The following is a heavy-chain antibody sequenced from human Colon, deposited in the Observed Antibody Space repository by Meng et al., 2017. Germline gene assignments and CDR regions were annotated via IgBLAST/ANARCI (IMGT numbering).Heavy chain of an antibody. CDR3: ARQDDYGDYKIDF. D-gene: IGHD4-17*01. J-gene: IGHJ4*02. V-gene: IGHV3-21*01. CDR2: ISPSSTYV. CDR1: GFTFRDHS. Sequence: GGSLRLSCTASGFTFRDHSIDWFRQTPGKGLEWVSSISPSSTYVYYADSVKGRFTISRDNAKNSVFLQMNSLRAEDSAVYYCARQDDYGDYKIDFWGQGTLVTVSS.